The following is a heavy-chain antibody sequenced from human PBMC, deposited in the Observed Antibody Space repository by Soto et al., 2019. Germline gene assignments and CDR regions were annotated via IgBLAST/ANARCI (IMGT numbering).Heavy chain of an antibody. CDR3: AKGSRAAADYYMDV. J-gene: IGHJ6*03. D-gene: IGHD6-13*01. V-gene: IGHV3-23*01. CDR1: GFTFSTYA. Sequence: GGSLRLSCAATGFTFSTYAMSWVRQAPGKELEWVSAISGSGGSTYYADSVKGRFTISRDNSKNTLYLQMNSLRAEDTAVYYCAKGSRAAADYYMDVWGKGTTVTVS. CDR2: ISGSGGST.